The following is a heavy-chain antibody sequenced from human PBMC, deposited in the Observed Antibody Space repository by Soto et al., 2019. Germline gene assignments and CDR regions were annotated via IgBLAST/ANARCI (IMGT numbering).Heavy chain of an antibody. CDR3: ARYQGYSGYESLTDAFDI. D-gene: IGHD5-12*01. CDR2: ISAYNGNT. Sequence: ASVKVSCKASGYTFTSYGISWVRQAPGQGLEWMGWISAYNGNTNYAQKLQGRVTMTTDTSTSTAYMELRSLRSDDTAVYYCARYQGYSGYESLTDAFDIWGQGTMVTVSS. J-gene: IGHJ3*02. V-gene: IGHV1-18*01. CDR1: GYTFTSYG.